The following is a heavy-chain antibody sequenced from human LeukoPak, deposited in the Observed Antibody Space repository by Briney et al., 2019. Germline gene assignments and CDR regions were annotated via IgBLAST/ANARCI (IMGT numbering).Heavy chain of an antibody. Sequence: PGGSLRLSCTASGFTFGDYAMSWFRQAPGKGLEWVGFIRSKAYGGTTEYAASVKGRFTISRDDSKSIAYLQMNSLKTEDTAVYYCTSGGSSGWRGGAPYYFDYWGQGTLVTVSS. J-gene: IGHJ4*02. CDR2: IRSKAYGGTT. CDR1: GFTFGDYA. V-gene: IGHV3-49*03. D-gene: IGHD6-19*01. CDR3: TSGGSSGWRGGAPYYFDY.